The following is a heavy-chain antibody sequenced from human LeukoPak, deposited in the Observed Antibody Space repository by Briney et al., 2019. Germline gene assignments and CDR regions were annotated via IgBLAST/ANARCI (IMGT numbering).Heavy chain of an antibody. Sequence: GGSLRLSCAASGITFSSFGMHWVRQAPGKGLEWVAVISYDGSNKYYADSVKGRFTISRDNSKNTLYLQMNSLRAEDTAVYYCARDPGYDSSGYYLSGFDYWGQGTLVTVSS. CDR2: ISYDGSNK. CDR3: ARDPGYDSSGYYLSGFDY. D-gene: IGHD3-22*01. J-gene: IGHJ4*02. V-gene: IGHV3-30*19. CDR1: GITFSSFG.